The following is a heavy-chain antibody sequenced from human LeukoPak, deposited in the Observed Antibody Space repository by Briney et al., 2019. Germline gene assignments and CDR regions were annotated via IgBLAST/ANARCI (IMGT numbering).Heavy chain of an antibody. CDR1: GGTFSSYA. D-gene: IGHD5-18*01. J-gene: IGHJ4*02. V-gene: IGHV7-4-1*02. Sequence: ASVKVSCKASGGTFSSYAISWVRQAPGQGLEWMGWINTNTGNPTYAQGFTGRFVSSLDTSVSTAYLQISSLKAEDTAVYYCARDGGYSYGYGDYWGQGTLVTVSS. CDR2: INTNTGNP. CDR3: ARDGGYSYGYGDY.